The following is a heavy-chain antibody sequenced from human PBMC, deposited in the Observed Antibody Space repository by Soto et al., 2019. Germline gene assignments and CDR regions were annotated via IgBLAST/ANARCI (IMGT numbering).Heavy chain of an antibody. CDR3: AGGNALDV. CDR1: RFTFSTYW. CDR2: INQDGSEK. Sequence: GGSPRLSCAASRFTFSTYWMTWVRQAPGKGLEWVANINQDGSEKYYMDSVKGRFTISRDNAKNSLYLQMTSLRAEDTAVYHCAGGNALDVWGQGTTVTVSS. V-gene: IGHV3-7*01. J-gene: IGHJ6*02.